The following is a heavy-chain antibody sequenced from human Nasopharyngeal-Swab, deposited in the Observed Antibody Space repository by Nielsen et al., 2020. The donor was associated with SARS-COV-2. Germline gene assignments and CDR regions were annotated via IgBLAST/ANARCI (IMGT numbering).Heavy chain of an antibody. Sequence: SVKVSCKASGFTFTSSAVQWVRQARGQRLEWIGWIVVGSGNTNYAQKFQERVTITRDMSTSTAYMELSSLRSEDTAVYYCARHAPDPVIVATIHYYYYMDVWGKGTTVTVSS. D-gene: IGHD5-12*01. CDR2: IVVGSGNT. CDR3: ARHAPDPVIVATIHYYYYMDV. J-gene: IGHJ6*03. CDR1: GFTFTSSA. V-gene: IGHV1-58*01.